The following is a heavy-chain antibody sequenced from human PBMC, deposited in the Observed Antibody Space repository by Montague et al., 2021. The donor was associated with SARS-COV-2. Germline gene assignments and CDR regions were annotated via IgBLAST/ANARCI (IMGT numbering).Heavy chain of an antibody. V-gene: IGHV4-4*02. J-gene: IGHJ3*02. D-gene: IGHD6-19*01. CDR3: ARAPIAVSGKNAFDI. Sequence: SETLSLTCAVSGASISSSHWWSWIRQPPGKGLEWMGEIYHTGSTNYNPSLKSRVTISVDKSKNQFSLKLSSVTAADTAVYFCARAPIAVSGKNAFDIWGQGTMVTVSS. CDR1: GASISSSHW. CDR2: IYHTGST.